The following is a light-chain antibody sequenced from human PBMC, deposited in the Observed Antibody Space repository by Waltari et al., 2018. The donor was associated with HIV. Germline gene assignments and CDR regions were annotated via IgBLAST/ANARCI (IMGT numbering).Light chain of an antibody. CDR3: SSYTSSSTV. V-gene: IGLV2-14*03. Sequence: QSALTQPASVSGPPGQSITIPCTGPSSDVGGYHYFSWYKQHPGKAPKLMVYDVSNRPSGVSNRFSGSKSGNTASLTISGLQAEDEADYYCSSYTSSSTVFGGGTKLTVL. CDR1: SSDVGGYHY. CDR2: DVS. J-gene: IGLJ3*02.